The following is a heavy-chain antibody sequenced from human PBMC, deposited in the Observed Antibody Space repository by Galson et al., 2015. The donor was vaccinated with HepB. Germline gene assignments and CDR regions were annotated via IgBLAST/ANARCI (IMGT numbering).Heavy chain of an antibody. D-gene: IGHD1-1*01. CDR3: ARDQTTTRWFDP. CDR2: ISGYNGNT. V-gene: IGHV1-18*01. Sequence: SVKVSCKASGYNFTRFGVSWVRQAPGQGLEWMGWISGYNGNTDYAPDLQGRVTMTTDTSTSTAYMELRSLRSDDTAVYYCARDQTTTRWFDPWGQGTAVTVCS. J-gene: IGHJ5*02. CDR1: GYNFTRFG.